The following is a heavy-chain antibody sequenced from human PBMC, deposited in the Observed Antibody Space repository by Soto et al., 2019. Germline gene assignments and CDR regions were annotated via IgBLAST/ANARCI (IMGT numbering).Heavy chain of an antibody. CDR1: GFPFSSYG. J-gene: IGHJ4*02. Sequence: QVQLVESGGGVVQPGRSLRLSCAASGFPFSSYGMHWVRQAPGNGLDWVALISYDGTNQYYADSVKGRFTVSRDNSKNPLYLHMSSLRAEDTAVYYCAGGQYYFDYCGQGTLVSVSS. D-gene: IGHD2-15*01. CDR2: ISYDGTNQ. CDR3: AGGQYYFDY. V-gene: IGHV3-30*03.